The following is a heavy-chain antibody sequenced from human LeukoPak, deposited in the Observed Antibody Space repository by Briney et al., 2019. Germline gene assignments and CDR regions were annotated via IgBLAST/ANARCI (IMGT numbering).Heavy chain of an antibody. V-gene: IGHV1-69*13. J-gene: IGHJ6*02. CDR3: ARRYYDFWSGYYPKYYYYGMDV. CDR1: GGTFISYA. CDR2: IIPIFGTA. D-gene: IGHD3-3*01. Sequence: ASVKVSCKASGGTFISYAISWVRQAPGQGLEWMGGIIPIFGTANYAQKFQGRVTITADESTSTAYMELSSLRSEDTAVYYCARRYYDFWSGYYPKYYYYGMDVWGQGTTVTVSS.